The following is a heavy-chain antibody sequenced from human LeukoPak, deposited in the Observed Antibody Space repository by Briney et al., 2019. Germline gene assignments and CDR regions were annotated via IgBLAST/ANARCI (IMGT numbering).Heavy chain of an antibody. CDR1: GFTFSSYA. CDR3: ARDRRTVTTLLDPEYFQH. V-gene: IGHV3-30-3*01. J-gene: IGHJ1*01. Sequence: GGSLRLSCAASGFTFSSYAMHWVRQAPGKGLEWVAVISYDGSNKYYADSVKGRFTISRGNSKNTLYLQMNSLRAEDTAVYYCARDRRTVTTLLDPEYFQHWGQGTLVTVSS. CDR2: ISYDGSNK. D-gene: IGHD4-17*01.